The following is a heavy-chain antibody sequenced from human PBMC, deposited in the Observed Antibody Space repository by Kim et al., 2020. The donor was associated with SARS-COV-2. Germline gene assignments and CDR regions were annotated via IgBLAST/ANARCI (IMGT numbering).Heavy chain of an antibody. D-gene: IGHD5-18*01. CDR2: IYHSGST. CDR3: ASGRGYNN. V-gene: IGHV4-38-2*02. Sequence: SETLSLTCTVSGYSISSGYYWGWIRQPPGKGLEWIGSIYHSGSTYYNPSLKSRVTISVDTSKNQFSLKLSSVTAADTAVYYCASGRGYNNWGQGTLVTVS. CDR1: GYSISSGYY. J-gene: IGHJ4*02.